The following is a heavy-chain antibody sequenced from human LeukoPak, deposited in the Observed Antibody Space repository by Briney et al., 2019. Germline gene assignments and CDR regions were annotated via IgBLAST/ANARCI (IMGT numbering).Heavy chain of an antibody. CDR3: ARAVLLWFGESSRLDY. J-gene: IGHJ4*02. CDR2: INHSGST. D-gene: IGHD3-10*01. CDR1: GGSFSGYY. Sequence: SETLSLTCAVYGGSFSGYYWSWIRQPPGKGLEWIGEINHSGSTNYNPSLKSRVTISVDTSKNQFSLKLSSVTAADTAVYYCARAVLLWFGESSRLDYWGQGTLVTVSS. V-gene: IGHV4-34*01.